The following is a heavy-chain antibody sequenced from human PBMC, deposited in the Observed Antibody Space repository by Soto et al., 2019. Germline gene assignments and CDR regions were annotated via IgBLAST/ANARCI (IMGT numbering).Heavy chain of an antibody. J-gene: IGHJ4*02. D-gene: IGHD4-4*01. CDR3: ASDRGSGTVTPDPLDY. Sequence: GGSLRLSCAASGFTFSSYSMNWVRQAPGKGLEWVSSISGSSIYIYYADSVKGRFTISRDNAKNSLYLQMNSLRAEDTAVYYCASDRGSGTVTPDPLDYWGQGTLVTVSS. V-gene: IGHV3-21*01. CDR2: ISGSSIYI. CDR1: GFTFSSYS.